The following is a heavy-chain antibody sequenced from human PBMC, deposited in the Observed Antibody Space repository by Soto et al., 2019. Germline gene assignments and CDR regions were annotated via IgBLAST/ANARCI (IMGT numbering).Heavy chain of an antibody. V-gene: IGHV1-18*01. CDR2: ISAYNGNT. CDR1: GYTFTSYG. J-gene: IGHJ4*02. D-gene: IGHD2-21*02. CDR3: AAGDLVTAKQYYFDY. Sequence: ASVKVSCKASGYTFTSYGISWVRQAPGQGLEWMGWISAYNGNTNYSQKFQGRVTITRDMSTSTAYMELSSLRSEDTAVYYCAAGDLVTAKQYYFDYWGQGTLVTVSS.